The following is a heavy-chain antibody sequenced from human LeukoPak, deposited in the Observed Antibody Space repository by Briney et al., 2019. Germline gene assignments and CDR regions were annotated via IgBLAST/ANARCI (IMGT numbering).Heavy chain of an antibody. CDR3: ARDLSNDSRGYPGY. D-gene: IGHD3-22*01. V-gene: IGHV1-18*01. Sequence: ASVKLSCKASGYTFTSYGISWVRQAPGQRLEWMGWISTYNGNTNYAQTLQGRVTLTTDTSTSTAYMELRSLRSDDTAVYYCARDLSNDSRGYPGYWGQGTPVTVSS. CDR1: GYTFTSYG. CDR2: ISTYNGNT. J-gene: IGHJ4*02.